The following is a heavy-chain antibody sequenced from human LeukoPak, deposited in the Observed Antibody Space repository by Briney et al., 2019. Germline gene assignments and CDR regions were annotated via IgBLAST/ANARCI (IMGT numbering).Heavy chain of an antibody. CDR2: ISSSGSTI. J-gene: IGHJ5*02. CDR1: GFTFSSYS. CDR3: GRYSPLNCPRHPGFDP. Sequence: GGSLRLSCAASGFTFSSYSMNWVRQAPGKGLEWVSYISSSGSTIYYADSVKGRLTISRDNAKNSLYLQLSSLRDEDTAVYYCGRYSPLNCPRHPGFDPRGQGTLVTVSS. V-gene: IGHV3-48*02. D-gene: IGHD2-21*01.